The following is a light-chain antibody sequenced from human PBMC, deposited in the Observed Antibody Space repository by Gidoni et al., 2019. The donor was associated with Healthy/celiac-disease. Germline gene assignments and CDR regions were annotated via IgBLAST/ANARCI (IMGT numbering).Light chain of an antibody. J-gene: IGLJ7*01. CDR3: AAWDDSLSGPV. V-gene: IGLV1-47*01. CDR1: SSNIGSNY. Sequence: QSVLTQPPSASGTPGQGVTIPCSGSSSNIGSNYVYWYQQLPGTAPKLLIYRNNQRPSGVPDRFSGSKSGTSASLAISGLRSEDEADYYCAAWDDSLSGPVFGGGTQLTVL. CDR2: RNN.